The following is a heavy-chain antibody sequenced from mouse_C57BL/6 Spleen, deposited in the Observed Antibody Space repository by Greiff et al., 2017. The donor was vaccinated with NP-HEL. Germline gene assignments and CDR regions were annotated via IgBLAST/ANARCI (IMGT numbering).Heavy chain of an antibody. Sequence: VQLQQSGPELVKPGASVKMSCKASGYTFTDYNMHWVKQSHGKSLEWIGYINPNNGGTSYNQKFKGKATLTVNKSSSTAYMELRSLTSEDSAVYYCAREGSYYGSSSYYFDYWGQGTTLTVSS. CDR2: INPNNGGT. CDR1: GYTFTDYN. D-gene: IGHD1-1*01. CDR3: AREGSYYGSSSYYFDY. J-gene: IGHJ2*01. V-gene: IGHV1-22*01.